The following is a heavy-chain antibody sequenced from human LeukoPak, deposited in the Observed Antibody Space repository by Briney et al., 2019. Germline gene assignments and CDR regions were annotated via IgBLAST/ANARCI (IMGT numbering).Heavy chain of an antibody. D-gene: IGHD5-24*01. CDR2: IYYSGST. J-gene: IGHJ4*02. CDR1: GGPLSPYY. CDR3: AGHSADGYWGSFDY. Sequence: PSETLSLTCTVSGGPLSPYYWSWLRQPPGKGLEWIGYIYYSGSTSYNPSLKSRVTISVDTSKNQFSLKLSSVTAADTAVYYCAGHSADGYWGSFDYWGQGTLVTVSS. V-gene: IGHV4-59*08.